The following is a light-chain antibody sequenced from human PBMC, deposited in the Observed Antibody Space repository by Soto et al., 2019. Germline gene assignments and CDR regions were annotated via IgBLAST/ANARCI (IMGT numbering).Light chain of an antibody. CDR3: QQYNNCPPYT. Sequence: EIVMTQSPATLSVSPGERVTLSCKASRSVSVNLAWYQQKPGQAPRLLIYRTSTRATDVPDRFSGTGSGTDFTLTISGVQSADFAVYFCQQYNNCPPYTFGPGTKLEIK. CDR2: RTS. CDR1: RSVSVN. V-gene: IGKV3-15*01. J-gene: IGKJ2*01.